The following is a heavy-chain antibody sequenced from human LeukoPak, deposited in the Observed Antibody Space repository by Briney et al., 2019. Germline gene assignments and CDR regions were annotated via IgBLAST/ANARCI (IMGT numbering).Heavy chain of an antibody. V-gene: IGHV1-8*01. CDR1: GYTFTSYD. CDR3: ARGVGSTTVTTLEYYFDY. Sequence: GASVKVSCKASGYTFTSYDINWVRQATGQGLEWMGWMNPNSGNTGYAQKFQGRVTMTRNTSISTAYMELSSLRSEDTAVYYCARGVGSTTVTTLEYYFDYWGQGTLVNVSS. CDR2: MNPNSGNT. D-gene: IGHD4-17*01. J-gene: IGHJ4*02.